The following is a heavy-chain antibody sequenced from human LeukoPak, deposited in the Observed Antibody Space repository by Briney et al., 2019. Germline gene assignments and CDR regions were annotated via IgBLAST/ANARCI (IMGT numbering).Heavy chain of an antibody. V-gene: IGHV3-7*01. CDR1: GFTFTSHW. CDR2: IKQDGSEK. Sequence: GGSLRLSCAASGFTFTSHWMSWVRQAPGKGLEWVAQIKQDGSEKYYVDSLKDRFTISRDNGKNSLHLQMNSLRAEDTAVYYCARVVDDTSVYRPFDHWGQGTLVTVSS. CDR3: ARVVDDTSVYRPFDH. D-gene: IGHD3-22*01. J-gene: IGHJ4*02.